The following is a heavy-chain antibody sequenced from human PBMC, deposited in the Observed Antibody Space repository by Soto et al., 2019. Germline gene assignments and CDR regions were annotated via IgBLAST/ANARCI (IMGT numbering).Heavy chain of an antibody. D-gene: IGHD3-10*01. CDR2: IIPIFGTA. CDR3: ARDITMVRGVTTNDMDY. Sequence: QVQLVQSGAEVKKPGSSVKVSCKASGGTFSSYAISWVRQAPGQGLEWMGGIIPIFGTANYAQKFQGRVTISADESTSTAYMELSSLRSEDTAVYYCARDITMVRGVTTNDMDYWGQGTLVTVSS. V-gene: IGHV1-69*12. J-gene: IGHJ4*02. CDR1: GGTFSSYA.